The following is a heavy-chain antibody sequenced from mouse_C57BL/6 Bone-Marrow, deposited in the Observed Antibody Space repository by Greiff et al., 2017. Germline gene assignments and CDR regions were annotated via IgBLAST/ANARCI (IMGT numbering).Heavy chain of an antibody. J-gene: IGHJ4*01. CDR1: GYTFTSYW. CDR2: IYPNSGST. CDR3: AKGIYYDYDVDD. Sequence: QVQLQQPGAELVKPGASVKLSCKASGYTFTSYWMHWVKQRPGQGLEWIGLIYPNSGSTNYNEKFKGKATLTVDKSSSTAYMQLSSLTSEDSAVYYSAKGIYYDYDVDDWGQGTSVTVSS. V-gene: IGHV1-64*01. D-gene: IGHD2-4*01.